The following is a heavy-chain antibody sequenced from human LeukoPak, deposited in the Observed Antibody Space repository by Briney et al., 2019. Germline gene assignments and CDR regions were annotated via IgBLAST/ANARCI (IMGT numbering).Heavy chain of an antibody. V-gene: IGHV3-9*01. CDR3: AEDYGYSSSWYDY. D-gene: IGHD6-13*01. CDR1: GFTFDDYG. CDR2: ISWNSASV. Sequence: GGSLRLSCEASGFTFDDYGMHWVRQAPGKGLEWVSTISWNSASVGYVDSVKGRFTISRDNAKKTLYLQMNSLRPEDTALYYCAEDYGYSSSWYDYWGQGTLVTVSS. J-gene: IGHJ4*02.